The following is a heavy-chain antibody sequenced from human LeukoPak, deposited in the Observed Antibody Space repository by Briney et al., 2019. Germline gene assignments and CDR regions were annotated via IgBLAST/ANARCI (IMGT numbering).Heavy chain of an antibody. CDR3: ARTDTYYYYMDV. CDR2: IIPIFGTA. V-gene: IGHV1-69*05. CDR1: GYTFTGYY. J-gene: IGHJ6*03. Sequence: SVKVSCKASGYTFTGYYIHWVRQAPGQGLEWMGWIIPIFGTANYAQKFQGRVTITTDGSTSTAYMELSSLRSEDTAVYYCARTDTYYYYMDVWGKGTTVTVSS.